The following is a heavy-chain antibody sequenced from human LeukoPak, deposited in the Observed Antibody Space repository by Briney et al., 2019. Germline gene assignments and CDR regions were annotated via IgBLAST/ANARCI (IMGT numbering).Heavy chain of an antibody. V-gene: IGHV4-34*01. D-gene: IGHD6-13*01. Sequence: SETLSLTCAVNGGSFSGYYWSWIRQPPGKGLEWIGEINHSGSTNYNPSLKSRVTISVDTSKNQFSLKLSSVTAADTAVYYCARGREAAPGTLAVDFDYWGQGTLVTVSS. CDR2: INHSGST. CDR3: ARGREAAPGTLAVDFDY. J-gene: IGHJ4*02. CDR1: GGSFSGYY.